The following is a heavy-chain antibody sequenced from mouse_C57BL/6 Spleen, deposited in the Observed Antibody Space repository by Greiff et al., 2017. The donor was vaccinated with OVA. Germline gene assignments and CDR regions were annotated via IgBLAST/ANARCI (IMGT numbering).Heavy chain of an antibody. J-gene: IGHJ4*01. V-gene: IGHV5-9-1*02. Sequence: EVKVVESGEGLVKPGGSLKLSCAASGFTFSSYAMSWVRQTPEKRLEWVAYISSGGDYIYYADTVKGRFTISRDNARNTLYLQMSSLKSEDTAMYYCTRGRVYDGYYGYAMDYWGQGTSVTVSS. CDR1: GFTFSSYA. D-gene: IGHD2-3*01. CDR2: ISSGGDYI. CDR3: TRGRVYDGYYGYAMDY.